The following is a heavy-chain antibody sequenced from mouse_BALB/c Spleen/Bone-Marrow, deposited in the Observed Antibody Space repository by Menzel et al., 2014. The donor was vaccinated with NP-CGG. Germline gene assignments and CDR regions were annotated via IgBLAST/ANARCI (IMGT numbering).Heavy chain of an antibody. D-gene: IGHD2-4*01. CDR2: ISNGGGST. Sequence: EVQVVESGGGLVQPGGSLKLSCATSGFTFSDYYMYWVRQTPEKRLEWVAYISNGGGSTYYPDTVKGRFTISRDNAKNALSLQMSCLKSEDTAMYYCARHNYDETWFAYWGQGTLVTVSA. CDR1: GFTFSDYY. CDR3: ARHNYDETWFAY. V-gene: IGHV5-12*02. J-gene: IGHJ3*01.